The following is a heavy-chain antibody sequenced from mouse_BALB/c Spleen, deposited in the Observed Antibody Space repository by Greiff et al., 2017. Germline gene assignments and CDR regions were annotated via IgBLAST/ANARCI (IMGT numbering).Heavy chain of an antibody. CDR2: IRNEANGYTT. D-gene: IGHD4-1*01. J-gene: IGHJ3*01. V-gene: IGHV7-3*02. CDR1: GFTFTDYY. Sequence: EVQLVESGGGLVQPGGSLRLSCATSGFTFTDYYMSWVRQTPGQALEWLGFIRNEANGYTTEYSAAVKGRFTISRNNSQSILYLQMHALRAADCAIYYYTRDGGTGLAFLGQRTLVPVSA. CDR3: TRDGGTGLAF.